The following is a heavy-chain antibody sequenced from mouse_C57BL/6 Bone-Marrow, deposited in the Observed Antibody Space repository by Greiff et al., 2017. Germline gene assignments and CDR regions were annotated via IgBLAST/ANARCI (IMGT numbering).Heavy chain of an antibody. CDR1: GFTFSDYG. J-gene: IGHJ4*01. D-gene: IGHD1-1*01. V-gene: IGHV5-17*01. CDR3: ARRVLRYYYAMDY. CDR2: ISSGSSTI. Sequence: VQLKESGGGLVKPGGSLKLSCAASGFTFSDYGMHWVRQAPEKGLEWVAYISSGSSTIYYADTVKGRFTISRDNAKNSLFLQMTRLRSEDTAMYYCARRVLRYYYAMDYWGQGTSVTVSS.